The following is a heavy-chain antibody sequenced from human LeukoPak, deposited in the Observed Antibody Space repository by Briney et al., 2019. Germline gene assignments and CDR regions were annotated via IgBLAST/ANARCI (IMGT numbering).Heavy chain of an antibody. CDR3: AKDIAQGYTFGTIEEDY. CDR1: GFTFSSYA. CDR2: ISGSGGST. Sequence: GGSLRLSCAASGFTFSSYAMSWVRQAPEKGLEWVSAISGSGGSTYYADSVKGRFTISRDNSKNTLYLEMNRLRSDDTAIYYCAKDIAQGYTFGTIEEDYWGQGTLVTVAS. V-gene: IGHV3-23*01. D-gene: IGHD5-12*01. J-gene: IGHJ4*02.